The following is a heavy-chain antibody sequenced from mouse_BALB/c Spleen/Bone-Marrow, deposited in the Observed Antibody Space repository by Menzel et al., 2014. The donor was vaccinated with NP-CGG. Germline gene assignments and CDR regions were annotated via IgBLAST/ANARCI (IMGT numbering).Heavy chain of an antibody. CDR1: GYTFSSYW. CDR3: ARWDTTAMDY. Sequence: VQLVESGAELMKPGASVKISCKATGYTFSSYWIEWVKQRPGHGLEWIGEILPGRGSTNYNEKFKDKATFTSDTSSNTAYMQLSSLTSEDSAVYYCARWDTTAMDYWGQGTSVTVSS. J-gene: IGHJ4*01. CDR2: ILPGRGST. D-gene: IGHD1-1*01. V-gene: IGHV1-9*01.